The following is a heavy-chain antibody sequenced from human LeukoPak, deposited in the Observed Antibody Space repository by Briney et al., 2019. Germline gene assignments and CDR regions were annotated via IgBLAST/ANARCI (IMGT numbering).Heavy chain of an antibody. CDR2: IRSKANSYAT. CDR1: GFTFSGSA. D-gene: IGHD5-24*01. V-gene: IGHV3-73*01. J-gene: IGHJ6*03. CDR3: TRQGDGYERRIDYYYMDV. Sequence: PGGSLRLSCAASGFTFSGSAMHWVRQASGKGLEWVGRIRSKANSYATAYAASVKGRFTISRDDSKNTAYLQMNSLKTEDTAVYYCTRQGDGYERRIDYYYMDVWGKGTTVTVSS.